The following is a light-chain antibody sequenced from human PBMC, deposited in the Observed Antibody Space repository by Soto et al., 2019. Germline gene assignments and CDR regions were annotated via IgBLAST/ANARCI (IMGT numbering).Light chain of an antibody. V-gene: IGKV3-20*01. CDR2: GAS. CDR1: QSVSSSY. J-gene: IGKJ4*01. CDR3: QQYGNSPAVT. Sequence: EIVLTQSPGTLSLSPGERATLSCRASQSVSSSYLAWYQQKPGQAPRLLIYGASSRATGIPDRFSASGSGTDVTLTISRLEAEDFAVYYGQQYGNSPAVTFGGGTKVEIK.